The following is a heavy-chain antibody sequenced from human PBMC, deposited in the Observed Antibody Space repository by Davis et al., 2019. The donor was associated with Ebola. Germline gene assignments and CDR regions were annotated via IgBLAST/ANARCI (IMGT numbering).Heavy chain of an antibody. CDR1: GASISSRSYY. J-gene: IGHJ3*02. CDR3: ARPWYSGTYYDAYDI. Sequence: SETLSLTCTVSGASISSRSYYWGWIRQPPGKGLEWVGSFSYGDNTHYYNPSLRSRVTISVDTSRKQFSLKLSSATAADTAVYYCARPWYSGTYYDAYDIWGQGTMVAVSS. CDR2: FSYGDNTH. D-gene: IGHD1-26*01. V-gene: IGHV4-39*01.